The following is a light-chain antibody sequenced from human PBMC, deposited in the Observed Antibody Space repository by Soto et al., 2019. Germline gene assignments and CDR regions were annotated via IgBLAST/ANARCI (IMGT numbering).Light chain of an antibody. CDR2: DAS. J-gene: IGKJ1*01. Sequence: DIQMTQSPSTLSASVGDRVTITCRASQSINRRLAWYLHKPGKAPNLLIYDASTLESGVPARFSGGDSGTEFTLTISSQQPDDFTTFYCQQYNSYQWTFGQGTKVDIK. V-gene: IGKV1-5*01. CDR1: QSINRR. CDR3: QQYNSYQWT.